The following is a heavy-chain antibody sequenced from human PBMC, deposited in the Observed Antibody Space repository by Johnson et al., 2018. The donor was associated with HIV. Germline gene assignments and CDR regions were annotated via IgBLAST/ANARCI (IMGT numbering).Heavy chain of an antibody. CDR1: GFTFSSYG. CDR2: LSYDGSNK. D-gene: IGHD4-23*01. J-gene: IGHJ3*02. Sequence: QMQLVESGGGLVQPGRSLRLSCAASGFTFSSYGMHWVRQAPGKGLEWVAVLSYDGSNKFYADSVKGRFTISRDNSKNTLYLQMNSLRTEDTAMYYCARERGYFGNPAFDIWGQGTMVTVSS. CDR3: ARERGYFGNPAFDI. V-gene: IGHV3-30*19.